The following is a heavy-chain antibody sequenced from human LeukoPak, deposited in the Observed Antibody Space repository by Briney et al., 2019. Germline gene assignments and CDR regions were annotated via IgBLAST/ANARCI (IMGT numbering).Heavy chain of an antibody. D-gene: IGHD3-9*01. CDR2: ISSSGSTI. CDR1: GFTFSDYY. J-gene: IGHJ4*02. CDR3: AKDQLRYFGIIDY. Sequence: GSLRLSCAASGFTFSDYYMSWIRQAPGKGLEWVSYISSSGSTIYYADSVKGRFTISRDNAKNSLYLQMNSLRAEDTAVYYCAKDQLRYFGIIDYWGQGTLVTVSS. V-gene: IGHV3-11*04.